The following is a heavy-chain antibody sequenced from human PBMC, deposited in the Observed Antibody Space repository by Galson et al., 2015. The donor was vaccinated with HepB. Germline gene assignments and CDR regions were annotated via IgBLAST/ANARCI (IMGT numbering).Heavy chain of an antibody. J-gene: IGHJ4*02. Sequence: SVKVSCKASGYTFTSYYMHWVRQAPGQGLEWMGIINPSGGSTSYAQKFQGRVTMTRDTSTSTVYMELSSLRSEDTAVYYCARVGALIGLGVLLGGYDTLHFDYWGQGTLVTVSS. CDR3: ARVGALIGLGVLLGGYDTLHFDY. D-gene: IGHD5-12*01. CDR2: INPSGGST. V-gene: IGHV1-46*01. CDR1: GYTFTSYY.